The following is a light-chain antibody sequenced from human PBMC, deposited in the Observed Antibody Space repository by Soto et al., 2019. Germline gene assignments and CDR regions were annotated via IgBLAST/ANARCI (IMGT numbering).Light chain of an antibody. J-gene: IGLJ1*01. CDR1: SSDVGGYDY. CDR3: SSYTGSNTLYV. V-gene: IGLV2-14*01. Sequence: QSALTQPASVSGSPGQSITISCTGTSSDVGGYDYVSWYQQHPGKAPKLIFYDVSNRPSGFSNRFSASKSGNTASLTISGLQAEDEADYYCSSYTGSNTLYVFGTGTQLTVL. CDR2: DVS.